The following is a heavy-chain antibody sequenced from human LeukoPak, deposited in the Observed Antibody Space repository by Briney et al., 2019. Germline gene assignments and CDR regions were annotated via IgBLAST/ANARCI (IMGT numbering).Heavy chain of an antibody. Sequence: GSSVQVSCKASGYTFSTYGISWVRQAPGQGLERMGWINAYKGNTYYAQKLQGRVTMTTDTSTSTAYMELRSLRSDDTAIYYCARDLYYYGSGSYYDVFDVWGQGTMVTVSS. CDR3: ARDLYYYGSGSYYDVFDV. J-gene: IGHJ3*01. D-gene: IGHD3-10*01. CDR1: GYTFSTYG. V-gene: IGHV1-18*01. CDR2: INAYKGNT.